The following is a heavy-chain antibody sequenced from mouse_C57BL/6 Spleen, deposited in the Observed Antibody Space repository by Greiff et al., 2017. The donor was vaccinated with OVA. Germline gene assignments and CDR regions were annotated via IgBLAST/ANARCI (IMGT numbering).Heavy chain of an antibody. CDR1: GYAFSSSW. D-gene: IGHD2-4*01. CDR3: AREGGAYDYDGFAY. CDR2: IYPGDGDT. Sequence: VQLQQSGPELVKPGASVKISCKASGYAFSSSWMNWVKQRPGKGLEWIGRIYPGDGDTNYNGKFKGKATLTADKSSSTAYMQLSSLTSEDSAVYFCAREGGAYDYDGFAYWGQGTLVTVSA. V-gene: IGHV1-82*01. J-gene: IGHJ3*01.